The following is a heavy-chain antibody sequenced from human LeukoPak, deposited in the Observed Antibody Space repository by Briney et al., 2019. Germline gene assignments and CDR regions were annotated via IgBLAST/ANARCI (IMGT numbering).Heavy chain of an antibody. Sequence: GRSLRLSCAASGFTFSTFGMHWVRQAPGEGLEWVAVISHDGSRVQYADSVKGRFTISRDNSQNTLHLQMNSLRTEDTAVYYWAKDRTGIPTLYYFDSWGQGTLVTVSS. CDR3: AKDRTGIPTLYYFDS. CDR1: GFTFSTFG. CDR2: ISHDGSRV. J-gene: IGHJ4*02. V-gene: IGHV3-30*18. D-gene: IGHD5-18*01.